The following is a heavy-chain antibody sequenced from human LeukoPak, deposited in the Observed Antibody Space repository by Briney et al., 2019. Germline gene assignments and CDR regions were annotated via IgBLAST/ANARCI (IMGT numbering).Heavy chain of an antibody. CDR2: ISSGSSHI. D-gene: IGHD5-24*01. J-gene: IGHJ4*02. V-gene: IGHV3-21*01. CDR1: GFTFSTHS. Sequence: GGSLRLSCAASGFTFSTHSMSWVRQSPGKGLEWVPSISSGSSHIYYADSMQGRFTISRDNAKNSLFLQMNSLRVEDTALYYCARDFRTQLDGYSPPYHFDYWGQGALVTVSS. CDR3: ARDFRTQLDGYSPPYHFDY.